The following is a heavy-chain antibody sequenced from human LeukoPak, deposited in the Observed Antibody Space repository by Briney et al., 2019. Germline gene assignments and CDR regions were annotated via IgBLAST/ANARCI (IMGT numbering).Heavy chain of an antibody. Sequence: SETLSLTCTVSGGSISSYYWSWIRQPAGKGLEWIGRIYTSGSTNYNPSLKSRVTISVDTSKNQFSLKLSSVTAADTAVHYCGRASSSWYRTGLLDCWGQGTLVTVSS. CDR3: GRASSSWYRTGLLDC. J-gene: IGHJ4*02. CDR2: IYTSGST. V-gene: IGHV4-4*07. CDR1: GGSISSYY. D-gene: IGHD6-13*01.